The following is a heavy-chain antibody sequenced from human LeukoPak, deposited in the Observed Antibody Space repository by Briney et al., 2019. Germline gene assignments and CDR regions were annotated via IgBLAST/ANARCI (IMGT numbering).Heavy chain of an antibody. CDR3: ARGEDFERYYLAY. D-gene: IGHD3-9*01. CDR1: GGSISIYY. Sequence: PSETLSLTCSVSGGSISIYYWTWIRQIPGKGLEWIGYIYYTGTTNYSPLFESRATISVDTSKNQFSLKLTSVTAADTAVYFCARGEDFERYYLAYWGQGTLVTVSS. J-gene: IGHJ4*02. V-gene: IGHV4-59*01. CDR2: IYYTGTT.